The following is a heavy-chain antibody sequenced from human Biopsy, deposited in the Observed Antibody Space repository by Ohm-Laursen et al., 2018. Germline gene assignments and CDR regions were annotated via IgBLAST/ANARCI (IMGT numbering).Heavy chain of an antibody. CDR2: ISWNSGSI. CDR3: AKDRRAVAGYDAFDI. V-gene: IGHV3-9*01. CDR1: GFTFSDYA. Sequence: SLRLSCTASGFTFSDYAMYWVRHAPGKGLEWVSGISWNSGSIGYADSVKGRFTISRDNAKNSLYLQMNSLRAEDTALYYCAKDRRAVAGYDAFDIWGQGTMVTVSS. J-gene: IGHJ3*02. D-gene: IGHD6-19*01.